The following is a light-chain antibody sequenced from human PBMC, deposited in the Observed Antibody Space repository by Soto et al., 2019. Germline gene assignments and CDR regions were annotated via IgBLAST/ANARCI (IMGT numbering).Light chain of an antibody. CDR1: QTISSW. V-gene: IGKV1-33*01. CDR2: DAS. CDR3: QQYENLPT. J-gene: IGKJ5*01. Sequence: DIQMTQSPSTLSGSVGDRFTITCRASQTISSWLAWYQQKPGRAPKLLIYDASNLEGGVPSRFRGSGSGTDFTFTISRLQPEDIATYYCQQYENLPTFGQGTRLEI.